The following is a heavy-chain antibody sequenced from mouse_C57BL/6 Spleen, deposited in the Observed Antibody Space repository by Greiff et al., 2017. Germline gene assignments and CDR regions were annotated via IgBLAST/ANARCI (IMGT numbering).Heavy chain of an antibody. CDR3: ARRGTTVVARGAMDY. J-gene: IGHJ4*01. Sequence: QVQLKESGAELVRPGTSVKVSCKASGYAFTNYLIEWVKQRPGQGLEWIGVINPGSGGTNYNEKFKGKATLTADKSSSTAYMQLSSLTSEDSAVYFCARRGTTVVARGAMDYWGQGTSVTVSS. D-gene: IGHD1-1*01. V-gene: IGHV1-54*01. CDR1: GYAFTNYL. CDR2: INPGSGGT.